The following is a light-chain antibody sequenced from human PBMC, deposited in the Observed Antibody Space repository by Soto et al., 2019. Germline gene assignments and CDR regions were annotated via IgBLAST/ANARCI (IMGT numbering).Light chain of an antibody. CDR3: LQDYTYPWT. V-gene: IGKV1-12*01. CDR1: QDISSW. J-gene: IGKJ1*01. Sequence: DIQMTQSPSSVSASVGDRVTITCRASQDISSWLAWYQQKPGKAPKLLIYAASSLQSGVPSRFSGSGSGTGFTLTISSLQPEDFATYYCLQDYTYPWTFGQGTKVDIK. CDR2: AAS.